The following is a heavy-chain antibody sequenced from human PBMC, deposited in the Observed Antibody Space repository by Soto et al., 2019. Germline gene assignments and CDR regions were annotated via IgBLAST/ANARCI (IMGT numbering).Heavy chain of an antibody. CDR1: GFSIDDYA. CDR3: AKDPKWGWSSGWYYFDY. Sequence: GGSLRLSCAASGFSIDDYAMHWVRQAPGKGLEWVSGISWNSGSIDYADSVKGRFTISRDNAKNSLYLQMNSLRAEDTALYYCAKDPKWGWSSGWYYFDYWGQGTPVTVSS. J-gene: IGHJ4*02. D-gene: IGHD6-19*01. V-gene: IGHV3-9*01. CDR2: ISWNSGSI.